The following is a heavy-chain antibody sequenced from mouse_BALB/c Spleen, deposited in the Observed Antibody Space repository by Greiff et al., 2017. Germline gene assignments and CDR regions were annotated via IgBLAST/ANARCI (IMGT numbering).Heavy chain of an antibody. D-gene: IGHD2-3*01. CDR1: GFSLSTSGMG. Sequence: QVTLKVSGPGILQPSQTLSLTCSFSGFSLSTSGMGVSWIRQPSGKGLEWLAHIYWDDDKRYNPSLKSRLTISKDTSRNQVFLKITSVDTADTATYYCARRDGDGYYDWYFDVWGAGTTVTVSS. J-gene: IGHJ1*01. CDR3: ARRDGDGYYDWYFDV. V-gene: IGHV8-12*01. CDR2: IYWDDDK.